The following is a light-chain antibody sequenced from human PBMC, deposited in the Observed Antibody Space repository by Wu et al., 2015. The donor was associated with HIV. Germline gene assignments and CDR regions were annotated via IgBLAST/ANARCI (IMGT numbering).Light chain of an antibody. V-gene: IGKV3-20*01. CDR1: QSVSSNS. CDR2: GAS. CDR3: QQYGSSPRT. Sequence: EIVLTQPPGTLSLSPGERATLSCRASQSVSSNSLAWYQQKPGQAPRLLMYGASSRATGIPDRFSGSGSGTDFTLTISRLEPEDFAVYYCQQYGSSPRTFGQGTKVEIK. J-gene: IGKJ1*01.